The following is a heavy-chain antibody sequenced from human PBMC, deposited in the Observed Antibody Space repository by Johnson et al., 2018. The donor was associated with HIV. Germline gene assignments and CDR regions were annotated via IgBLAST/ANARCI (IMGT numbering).Heavy chain of an antibody. D-gene: IGHD3-22*01. J-gene: IGHJ3*02. CDR3: ARVVTMIVVDGGIEAFDI. Sequence: QEQLVESGGGLVKPGGSLRLSCAASGFTFSDYYMNWMRQAPGKGLEWLSYIISSGTAKYYADSVKGRFTISRDNAKNSLYLQMNSLRAEDTALYYCARVVTMIVVDGGIEAFDIWGQGTMVTVSS. CDR2: IISSGTAK. V-gene: IGHV3-11*01. CDR1: GFTFSDYY.